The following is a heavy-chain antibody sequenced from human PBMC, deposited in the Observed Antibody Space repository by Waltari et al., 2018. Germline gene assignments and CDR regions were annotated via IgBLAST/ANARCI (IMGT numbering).Heavy chain of an antibody. CDR1: GGSISSSNW. V-gene: IGHV4-4*02. D-gene: IGHD6-6*01. CDR2: SYHSGST. Sequence: QVQLQESGPGLVKPSGTLSLTCAVSGGSISSSNWWSWVRQPPGKGLEWIGESYHSGSTNYNPSLKRRVTISVDKSKNQFSLKLSSVTAADTAVYYCARGAAGSSSEGDYFDYWGQGTLVTVSS. CDR3: ARGAAGSSSEGDYFDY. J-gene: IGHJ4*02.